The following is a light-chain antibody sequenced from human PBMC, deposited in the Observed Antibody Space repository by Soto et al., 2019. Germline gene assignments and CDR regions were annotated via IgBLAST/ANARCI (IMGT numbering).Light chain of an antibody. J-gene: IGKJ2*01. CDR2: GAS. CDR3: QQYGSSHMYT. Sequence: DIVLTQSPGTLSLSPGERATLSCRASQSLSGNYLAWYQQRPGQPPRLLIYGASSRATGIPERFSGSGSGTDFTLTISRLEPEDFAVDIWQQYGSSHMYTFGQGTNLEIK. V-gene: IGKV3-20*01. CDR1: QSLSGNY.